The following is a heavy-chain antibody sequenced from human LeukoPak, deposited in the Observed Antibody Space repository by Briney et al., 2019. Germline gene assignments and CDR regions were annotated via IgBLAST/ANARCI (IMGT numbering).Heavy chain of an antibody. CDR3: ARDSSGWYRYYYYMDV. Sequence: ASVKVSCKASGYTFTSYGISWVRQAPGQGLEWMGWISAYNGNTNYAQKLQGRVTMTTDTSTSTAYMELRSLRSDDTAVYYCARDSSGWYRYYYYMDVWGKGTTVTVSS. D-gene: IGHD6-19*01. CDR2: ISAYNGNT. CDR1: GYTFTSYG. J-gene: IGHJ6*03. V-gene: IGHV1-18*01.